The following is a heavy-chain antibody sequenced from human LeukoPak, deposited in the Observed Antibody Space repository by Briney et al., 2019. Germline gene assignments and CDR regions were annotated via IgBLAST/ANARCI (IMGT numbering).Heavy chain of an antibody. V-gene: IGHV7-4-1*02. D-gene: IGHD3-10*01. Sequence: ASVKVSCKASGYTFTNYAMNWVRQAPGQGLEWMGWINTNTGNPTYAQGFTGRFVFSLDTSVSTAYLQISSLKAEDTAVYYCARGGITIIRGVTNWFDPWGQGTLVTVSS. CDR3: ARGGITIIRGVTNWFDP. CDR1: GYTFTNYA. CDR2: INTNTGNP. J-gene: IGHJ5*02.